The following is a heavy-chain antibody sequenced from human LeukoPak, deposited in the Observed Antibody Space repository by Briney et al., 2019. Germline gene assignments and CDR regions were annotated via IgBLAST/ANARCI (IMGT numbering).Heavy chain of an antibody. CDR3: AAWRGSNWFDY. Sequence: GGSLRLSCAASGFDVCSNSMSWVRQAPGKGLEWVSVIFSGGSTNYANSMKGRFTISRDNSKNTLYLQMNSLRGEDTAVYYCAAWRGSNWFDYWGQGTQVTVSS. CDR1: GFDVCSNS. CDR2: IFSGGST. J-gene: IGHJ4*02. D-gene: IGHD6-13*01. V-gene: IGHV3-53*01.